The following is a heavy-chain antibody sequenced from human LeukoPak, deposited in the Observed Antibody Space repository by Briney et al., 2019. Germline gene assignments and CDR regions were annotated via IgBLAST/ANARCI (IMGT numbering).Heavy chain of an antibody. CDR2: ISNDESNK. Sequence: PGRSLRLSCAASGFSFSNYAFHWVRQAPGRGLEWVALISNDESNKQYADSVKGRSTISRDNSKNTVYLQMNSLRPEDTAVFYCARGDGPGSYLIDYWGQGTLVTISS. J-gene: IGHJ4*02. CDR1: GFSFSNYA. CDR3: ARGDGPGSYLIDY. D-gene: IGHD3-10*01. V-gene: IGHV3-30*04.